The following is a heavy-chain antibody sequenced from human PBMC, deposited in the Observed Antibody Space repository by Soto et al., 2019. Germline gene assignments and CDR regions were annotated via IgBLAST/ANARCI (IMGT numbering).Heavy chain of an antibody. CDR1: GFTFSSYS. Sequence: GGSLRLSCAASGFTFSSYSMNWVRQAPGKGLEWVSSISSSSSYIYYADSVKGRFTISRDNAKNSLYLQMNMLRAEDTAVYYCATPPIPCFWSGYPYYATHVPGPAPTLTLS. J-gene: IGHJ6*02. D-gene: IGHD3-3*01. CDR2: ISSSSSYI. V-gene: IGHV3-21*01. CDR3: ATPPIPCFWSGYPYYATHV.